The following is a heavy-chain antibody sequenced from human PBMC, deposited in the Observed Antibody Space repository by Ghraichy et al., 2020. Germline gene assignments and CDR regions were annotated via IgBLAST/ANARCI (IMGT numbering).Heavy chain of an antibody. D-gene: IGHD3-3*01. CDR2: INAGNGNT. Sequence: ASVKVSCKASGYTFTSYAMHWVRQAPGQRLEWMGWINAGNGNTKYSQKFQGRVTITRDTSASTAYMELSSLRSEDTAVYYCARGSRITIFGVVIMGWFDPWGQGTLVTVSS. V-gene: IGHV1-3*01. CDR1: GYTFTSYA. CDR3: ARGSRITIFGVVIMGWFDP. J-gene: IGHJ5*02.